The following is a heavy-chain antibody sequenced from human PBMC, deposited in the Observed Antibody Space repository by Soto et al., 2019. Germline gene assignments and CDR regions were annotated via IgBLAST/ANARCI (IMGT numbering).Heavy chain of an antibody. J-gene: IGHJ3*01. CDR2: IIPSTGDT. CDR3: ARDSPYDL. Sequence: QVHLAQSGAEVKEPGASVKVSCEASGYIFTDYYLHWVRQAPGHGLEWLGWIIPSTGDTNYAQKFQGRVTMTRDTSISTAYMELSGLRFDDTAVYYCARDSPYDLWGQGAMVTVST. CDR1: GYIFTDYY. V-gene: IGHV1-2*02.